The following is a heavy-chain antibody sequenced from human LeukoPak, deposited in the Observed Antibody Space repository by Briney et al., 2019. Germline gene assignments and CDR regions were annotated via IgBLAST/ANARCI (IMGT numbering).Heavy chain of an antibody. Sequence: ASVKVSCKASGYTFTTYNINWVRQAPGQGLEWMGWISAYNGNTNYAQKLQGRVTMTTDTSTSTAYMELRSLRSDDTAVYYCARERGAHYDILTGYYPYFDYWGQGTLVTVSS. CDR3: ARERGAHYDILTGYYPYFDY. D-gene: IGHD3-9*01. CDR2: ISAYNGNT. J-gene: IGHJ4*02. CDR1: GYTFTTYN. V-gene: IGHV1-18*01.